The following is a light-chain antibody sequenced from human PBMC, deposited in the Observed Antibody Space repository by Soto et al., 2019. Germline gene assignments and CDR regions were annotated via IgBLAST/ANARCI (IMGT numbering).Light chain of an antibody. CDR2: GAS. CDR1: QSVSSSY. V-gene: IGKV3-20*01. J-gene: IGKJ1*01. Sequence: EIVLTQSPGTLSLSPGERATLSCRASQSVSSSYLAWYQQKPGQAPRLLIYGASSRATGIPDRFSGSGSGTDFTLTISRLEPEDIAVYYCQQYGNSPRWTFGQGTKVEIK. CDR3: QQYGNSPRWT.